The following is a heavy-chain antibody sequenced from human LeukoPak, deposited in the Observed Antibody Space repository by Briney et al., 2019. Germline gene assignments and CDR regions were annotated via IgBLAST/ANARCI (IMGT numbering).Heavy chain of an antibody. J-gene: IGHJ4*02. CDR2: IYWDGDE. CDR1: GFSLSTTGMS. CDR3: AQYCRGGLCQLGIY. Sequence: SGPTLVQPTQTLTLTCTFSGFSLSTTGMSVGWFRQPPGKAPEWLALIYWDGDERFSPSLKNRLAITKDTSKNQVVLTVTNMDPLDTGTYYCAQYCRGGLCQLGIYWGQGTLVTVSS. D-gene: IGHD2-15*01. V-gene: IGHV2-5*02.